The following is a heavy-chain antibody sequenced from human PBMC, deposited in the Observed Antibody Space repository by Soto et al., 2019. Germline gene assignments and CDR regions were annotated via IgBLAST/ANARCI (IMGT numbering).Heavy chain of an antibody. CDR2: IRRDVDGATV. Sequence: EAQVVASGGGLVNPGGSLRLSCEASGFDFLNSWMNWLRQGPGKGLEWVGRIRRDVDGATVDYAAPVKGRFTISRDDSKNTVFLQMNSLKTEDTATYYCSSDWHYTVREWGQGTLVTVSS. V-gene: IGHV3-15*07. CDR1: GFDFLNSW. D-gene: IGHD2-2*02. J-gene: IGHJ4*02. CDR3: SSDWHYTVRE.